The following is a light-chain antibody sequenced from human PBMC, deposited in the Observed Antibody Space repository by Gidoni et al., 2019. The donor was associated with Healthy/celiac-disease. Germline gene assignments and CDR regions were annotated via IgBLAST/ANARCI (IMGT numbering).Light chain of an antibody. CDR2: WAS. CDR1: QSVLYSSNNKNY. Sequence: DIVMTQSPDSLAVSLGERATINCKSSQSVLYSSNNKNYLAWYQQKPGEPPKLPIYWASTRESGVPDRFRGSGSGTDFTLTISSLQAEDVAVYYCQQYYSTPLTFGGXTKVEIK. J-gene: IGKJ4*01. V-gene: IGKV4-1*01. CDR3: QQYYSTPLT.